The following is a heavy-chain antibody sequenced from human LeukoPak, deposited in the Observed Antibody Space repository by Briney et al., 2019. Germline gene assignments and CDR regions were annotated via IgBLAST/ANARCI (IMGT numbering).Heavy chain of an antibody. J-gene: IGHJ4*02. V-gene: IGHV4-59*08. CDR3: ARHGIAAAYHSDY. CDR1: GGSISSYY. D-gene: IGHD6-13*01. Sequence: SETLSLTCTVSGGSISSYYWSWIRQPPGKGLEWIGYIYYSGSTNYNPSLKSRVTISVDTSKNQFSLKLSSVTAADTAVYYCARHGIAAAYHSDYWGQGTLVTVSS. CDR2: IYYSGST.